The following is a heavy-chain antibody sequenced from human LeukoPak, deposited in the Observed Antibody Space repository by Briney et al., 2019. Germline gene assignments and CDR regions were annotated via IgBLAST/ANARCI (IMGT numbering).Heavy chain of an antibody. J-gene: IGHJ4*02. Sequence: SQTLSLTCTVSGGSISSGGYYWSWIRQHPGKGLEWIGYIYYSGSTYYNPSLKSRVTISVDTSKNQFSLKLSSVTAADTAVYYCARTVGRGYSSSWYLNYWGQGTLVTVSS. CDR1: GGSISSGGYY. D-gene: IGHD6-13*01. V-gene: IGHV4-31*03. CDR3: ARTVGRGYSSSWYLNY. CDR2: IYYSGST.